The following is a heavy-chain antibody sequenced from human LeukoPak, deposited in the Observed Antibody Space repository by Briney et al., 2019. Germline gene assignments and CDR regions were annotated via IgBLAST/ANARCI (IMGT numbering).Heavy chain of an antibody. CDR3: ARDPGGDY. V-gene: IGHV3-7*01. Sequence: GSLRLSCVASGFTLSSYWVKLVRPAPGEGLEWVANIKQDGSEKYYVDSVKGRFTISRDNAKNSLYLQMNSLRAEDTAVYYCARDPGGDYWGQGTLVTVSS. CDR1: GFTLSSYW. CDR2: IKQDGSEK. J-gene: IGHJ4*02. D-gene: IGHD3-10*01.